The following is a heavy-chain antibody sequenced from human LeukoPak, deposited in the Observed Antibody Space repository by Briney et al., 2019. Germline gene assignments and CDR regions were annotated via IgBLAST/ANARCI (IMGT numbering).Heavy chain of an antibody. Sequence: ASVKVSCKASGYTFTGYYMHWVRQAPGQGLEWMGWIHPNSGGTNYAQKFQGRVTMTRDTSISTAYMELSRLRSDDTAVYYCARDRLYDFWSGPNWFDPWGQGTLVTVSS. CDR1: GYTFTGYY. D-gene: IGHD3-3*01. CDR2: IHPNSGGT. CDR3: ARDRLYDFWSGPNWFDP. J-gene: IGHJ5*02. V-gene: IGHV1-2*02.